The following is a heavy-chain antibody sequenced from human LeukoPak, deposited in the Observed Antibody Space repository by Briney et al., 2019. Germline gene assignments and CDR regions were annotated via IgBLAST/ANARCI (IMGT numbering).Heavy chain of an antibody. Sequence: PGRSLRLSCAASGFTFSDYAMHWVRQGPGKGLEWVAVISDEGHQKYYGDSVKGRFTISRDNPKNTLYLQMNSLRDDDTAVYYCARESSSSFPSWGQGTLVTVSS. CDR1: GFTFSDYA. V-gene: IGHV3-30-3*01. D-gene: IGHD6-13*01. CDR2: ISDEGHQK. CDR3: ARESSSSFPS. J-gene: IGHJ5*02.